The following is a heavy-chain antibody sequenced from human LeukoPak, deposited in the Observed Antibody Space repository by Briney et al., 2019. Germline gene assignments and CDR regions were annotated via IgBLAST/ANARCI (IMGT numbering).Heavy chain of an antibody. D-gene: IGHD4-17*01. CDR2: INPSGGST. CDR3: ARDRLPIDYGDFDDAFDI. Sequence: ASVKVSCKASVYTFTSYYMHWVRQAPGQGREGMGIINPSGGSTSYAQKFQGRVTMTRDTSTSTVYMELSSLRSEDTAVYYCARDRLPIDYGDFDDAFDIWGQGTMVTVSS. V-gene: IGHV1-46*01. CDR1: VYTFTSYY. J-gene: IGHJ3*02.